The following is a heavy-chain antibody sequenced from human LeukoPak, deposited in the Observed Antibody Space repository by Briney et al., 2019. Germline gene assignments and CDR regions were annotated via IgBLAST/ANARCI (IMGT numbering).Heavy chain of an antibody. CDR1: GFTFSGYD. D-gene: IGHD1-26*01. V-gene: IGHV3-48*03. CDR2: ISSSGTTI. Sequence: PGGSLRLSCAASGFTFSGYDMNWVRQAPGKGLEWVSYISSSGTTIYYADSVRGRFTISRDNAKNSLYLQMNGLRAEDTAVYYCARGGSFFVYWGQGTLVTVSS. CDR3: ARGGSFFVY. J-gene: IGHJ4*02.